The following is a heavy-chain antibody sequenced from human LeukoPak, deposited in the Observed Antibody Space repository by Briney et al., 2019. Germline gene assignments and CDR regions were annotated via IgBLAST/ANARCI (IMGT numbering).Heavy chain of an antibody. CDR1: GGTFSSYA. CDR2: IIPILGIA. J-gene: IGHJ4*02. D-gene: IGHD5-12*01. V-gene: IGHV1-69*04. CDR3: ARAYSGYDYRFDY. Sequence: EASVKVSCKASGGTFSSYAISWVRQAPGQGLEWMGRIIPILGIANYAQKSQGRVTITADKSTSTAYMELSSLRSEDTAVYYCARAYSGYDYRFDYWGQGTLVTVSS.